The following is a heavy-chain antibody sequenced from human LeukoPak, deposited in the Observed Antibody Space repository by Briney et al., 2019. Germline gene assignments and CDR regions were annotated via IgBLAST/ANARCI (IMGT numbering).Heavy chain of an antibody. J-gene: IGHJ4*02. D-gene: IGHD3-22*01. CDR2: ISAYNGNT. CDR1: GYTFTSYG. CDR3: ARVGYYDSSGYYFGSHRRFDY. V-gene: IGHV1-18*01. Sequence: GASVKVSCKASGYTFTSYGISWVRQAPGQGLEWMGWISAYNGNTNYAQKLQGRVTMTTDTSTSTAYMELRSLRSDDTAVYYCARVGYYDSSGYYFGSHRRFDYWGRGTLVTVSS.